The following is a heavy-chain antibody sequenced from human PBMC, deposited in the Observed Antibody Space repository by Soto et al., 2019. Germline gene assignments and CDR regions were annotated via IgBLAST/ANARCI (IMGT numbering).Heavy chain of an antibody. D-gene: IGHD5-18*01. V-gene: IGHV4-59*01. CDR1: GGSIKDFY. Sequence: QVQLQESGPGLVKPSEILSLTCTVSGGSIKDFYWSWIRQSPGKGLEWLGYVFYSGSSNYNPSLKSRVTISVDMSKNQFSLKLRSVTAADTAVYHCARIKRGYTYGSIIGFWGQGRLVTVSS. J-gene: IGHJ4*02. CDR2: VFYSGSS. CDR3: ARIKRGYTYGSIIGF.